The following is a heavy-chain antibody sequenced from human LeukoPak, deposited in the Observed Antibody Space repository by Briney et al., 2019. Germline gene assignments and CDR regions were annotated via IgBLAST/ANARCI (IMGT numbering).Heavy chain of an antibody. D-gene: IGHD1-14*01. V-gene: IGHV3-15*01. CDR1: GFTFSNAW. CDR2: IKSKTDGGTT. Sequence: GGSLRLSCVASGFTFSNAWMSWVRQAPGKGLEWVGRIKSKTDGGTTDYAAPVKGRFTISRDDSRNTLYLQMNSLRAEDTAVYYCAEILVGWGQGTLVTVSS. J-gene: IGHJ4*02. CDR3: AEILVG.